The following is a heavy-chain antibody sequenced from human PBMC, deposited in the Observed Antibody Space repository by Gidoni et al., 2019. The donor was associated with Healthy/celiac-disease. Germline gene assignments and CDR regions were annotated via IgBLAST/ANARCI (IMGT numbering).Heavy chain of an antibody. CDR2: IYYSGST. Sequence: QVQLQESGPGLVKPSETLSLTCTVSGGSISSYYWSWIRQPPGKGLEWIGYIYYSGSTNYNPSLKSRVTISVDTSKNQFSLKLSSVTAADTAVYYCARGMSGSGSYYNLDYWGQGTLVTVSS. V-gene: IGHV4-59*01. CDR3: ARGMSGSGSYYNLDY. D-gene: IGHD3-10*01. CDR1: GGSISSYY. J-gene: IGHJ4*02.